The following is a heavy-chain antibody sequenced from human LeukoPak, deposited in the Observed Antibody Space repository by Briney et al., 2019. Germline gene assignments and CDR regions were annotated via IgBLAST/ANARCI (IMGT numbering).Heavy chain of an antibody. V-gene: IGHV3-74*01. D-gene: IGHD6-19*01. CDR2: IKSDGSSI. CDR1: GFTFSSYW. J-gene: IGHJ4*02. Sequence: GGSLRLSCAASGFTFSSYWMHWVRQAPGKGLVWVSRIKSDGSSIRYADSVKGRFSISRDNAKNTLYLQMNSLRAEDTAVYYCARVPGYSSGWNDMFDYWGQGTLVTVSS. CDR3: ARVPGYSSGWNDMFDY.